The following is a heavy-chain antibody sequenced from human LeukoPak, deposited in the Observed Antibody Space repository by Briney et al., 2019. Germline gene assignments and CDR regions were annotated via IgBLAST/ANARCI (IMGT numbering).Heavy chain of an antibody. J-gene: IGHJ5*02. CDR2: INPNSGGT. Sequence: ASVKVSCKASGYTFTGYYMHWVRQAPGQGLEWMGWINPNSGGTNYAQKFQGRVTMTRDTSISTAYMELSRLRSEDTAVYYCARGGGKVFRFIGENLLSDRKKSRFWFDPWGQGTLVTVSS. CDR3: ARGGGKVFRFIGENLLSDRKKSRFWFDP. D-gene: IGHD3-16*01. V-gene: IGHV1-2*02. CDR1: GYTFTGYY.